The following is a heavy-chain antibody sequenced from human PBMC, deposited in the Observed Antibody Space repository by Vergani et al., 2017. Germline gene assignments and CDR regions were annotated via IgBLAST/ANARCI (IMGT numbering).Heavy chain of an antibody. D-gene: IGHD3-3*01. J-gene: IGHJ6*02. V-gene: IGHV4-34*01. CDR3: ARDSLLYDFWSGYPYYYGMDV. CDR1: GGSFSGYY. CDR2: INHSGST. Sequence: QVQLQQWGAGLLKPSETLSLTCAVYGGSFSGYYWSWIRQPPGKGLEWIGEINHSGSTNYNPSLKSRVTISVETSKNQFSLKLSSVTAADTAVYYCARDSLLYDFWSGYPYYYGMDVWGQGTTVTVSS.